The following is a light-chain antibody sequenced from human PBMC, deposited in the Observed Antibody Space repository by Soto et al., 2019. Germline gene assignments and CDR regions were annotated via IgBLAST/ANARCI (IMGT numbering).Light chain of an antibody. Sequence: DIQMTQSPSSLSASVGDRVTITCRASQSISSYLNWYQQKPGKAPKLLIYAASSLQSGVPSRFSGSGSGTDFTLTINKVEPEDSAVYYCQHYGRSPSFGRGTKVDIK. CDR2: AAS. CDR3: QHYGRSPS. V-gene: IGKV1-39*01. J-gene: IGKJ1*01. CDR1: QSISSY.